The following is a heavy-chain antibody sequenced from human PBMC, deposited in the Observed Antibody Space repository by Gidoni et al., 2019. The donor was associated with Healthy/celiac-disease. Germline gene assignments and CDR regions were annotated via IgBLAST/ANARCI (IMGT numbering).Heavy chain of an antibody. Sequence: QVQLVESGGGVVQPGRSLRLSCAASGFTFSSYGMHWVRQAPGKGLEWVAVIWYDGSNKYYADSVKGRFTISRDNSKNTLYLQMNSLRAEDTAVYYCARERLTYYYDSSGYCFDYWGQGTLVTVSS. J-gene: IGHJ4*02. D-gene: IGHD3-22*01. CDR1: GFTFSSYG. CDR2: IWYDGSNK. CDR3: ARERLTYYYDSSGYCFDY. V-gene: IGHV3-33*01.